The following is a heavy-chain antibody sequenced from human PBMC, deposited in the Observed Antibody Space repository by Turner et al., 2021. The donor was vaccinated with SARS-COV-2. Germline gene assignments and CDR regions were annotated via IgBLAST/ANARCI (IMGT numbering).Heavy chain of an antibody. CDR2: TYYSGST. CDR3: ARRGRLLGDWYFDL. D-gene: IGHD3-22*01. V-gene: IGHV4-39*01. Sequence: QLQLQESGPGLVKPSETLSLTCTVSGGSISSSSYYWGWIRQPPGKGLGWIGSTYYSGSTYYNPSLKSRVTISVDTSKNQFSLKLSSVTAADTAVYYCARRGRLLGDWYFDLWGRGTLVTVSS. CDR1: GGSISSSSYY. J-gene: IGHJ2*01.